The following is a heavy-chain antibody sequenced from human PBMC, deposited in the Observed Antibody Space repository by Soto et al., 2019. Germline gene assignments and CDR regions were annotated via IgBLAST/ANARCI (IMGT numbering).Heavy chain of an antibody. J-gene: IGHJ4*02. V-gene: IGHV3-23*01. D-gene: IGHD2-2*01. CDR3: ATDTNQPPPFKPIGPPQGSPPFEY. Sequence: HPGGSLRLSCAASGFTFSSYAMSWVRQAPGKGLEWVSAISGSGGSTYYADSVKGRFTISRDNSKNTLYLQMNSLRAEDTAVYYCATDTNQPPPFKPIGPPQGSPPFEYWGQGTLVTVSS. CDR2: ISGSGGST. CDR1: GFTFSSYA.